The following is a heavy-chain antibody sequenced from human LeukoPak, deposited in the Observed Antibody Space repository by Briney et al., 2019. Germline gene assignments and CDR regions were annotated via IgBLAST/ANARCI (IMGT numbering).Heavy chain of an antibody. CDR1: GFTFSSYG. CDR2: IWYDGSNK. CDR3: AKGSGSSCYSPCDY. D-gene: IGHD2-15*01. V-gene: IGHV3-33*03. J-gene: IGHJ4*02. Sequence: GGSLRLSCAASGFTFSSYGMHWVRQAPGKGLEWVAVIWYDGSNKYYADSVKGRFTISRDNAKNSLYLQMSNLRAEDTAVYYCAKGSGSSCYSPCDYWGQGILVTVSS.